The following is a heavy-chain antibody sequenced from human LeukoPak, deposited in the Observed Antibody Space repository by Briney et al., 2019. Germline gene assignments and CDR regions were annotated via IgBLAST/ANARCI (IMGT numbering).Heavy chain of an antibody. V-gene: IGHV3-30-3*01. J-gene: IGHJ4*02. CDR1: GFTFSSYA. CDR2: ISYDGSNK. CDR3: ARVLTEADY. Sequence: PGGSLRLSCAASGFTFSSYAMHWVRQAPGKGLEWVAVISYDGSNKYYADSVKGRFTISRDNSKNTLYLQMNSLRAEDTAVYYCARVLTEADYWGQGTLVTVSS.